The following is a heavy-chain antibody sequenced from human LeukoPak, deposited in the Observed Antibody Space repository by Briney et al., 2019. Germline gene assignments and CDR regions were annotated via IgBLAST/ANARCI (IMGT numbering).Heavy chain of an antibody. CDR1: GFTLSGNA. D-gene: IGHD2-21*01. Sequence: GGSLRLSCAASGFTLSGNAMNWVHQAPGKGLEWISYISNSGATMYYADSVKGRFTISRDNAKNSLYLQMNSLRGDDTAVYYCARDSDWVFDYWGQGTLVTVSS. CDR3: ARDSDWVFDY. J-gene: IGHJ4*02. V-gene: IGHV3-48*01. CDR2: ISNSGATM.